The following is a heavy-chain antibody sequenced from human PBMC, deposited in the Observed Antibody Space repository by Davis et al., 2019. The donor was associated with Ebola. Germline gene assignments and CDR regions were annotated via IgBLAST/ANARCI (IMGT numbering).Heavy chain of an antibody. CDR2: IGTAGDT. CDR3: ARGRGWLRCIDP. D-gene: IGHD5-12*01. CDR1: GFTFSSYD. Sequence: GESLKISCAASGFTFSSYDMHWVRQATGKGLEWVSAIGTAGDTYYPGSVKGRFTISRDNAKNSLYLQMNSLRAEDTAVYYCARGRGWLRCIDPWGQGTLVTVSS. J-gene: IGHJ5*02. V-gene: IGHV3-13*01.